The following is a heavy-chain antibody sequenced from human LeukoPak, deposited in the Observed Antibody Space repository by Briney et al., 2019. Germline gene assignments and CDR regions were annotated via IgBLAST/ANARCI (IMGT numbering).Heavy chain of an antibody. CDR1: GFTFSDYW. CDR2: IKQDGSAK. J-gene: IGHJ4*02. CDR3: ARWRGSTSERSDY. V-gene: IGHV3-7*01. Sequence: GGSLRLSCTASGFTFSDYWMTWVRQAPGKGLEWVANIKQDGSAKYYVDSVKGRFTISRDNAENPLHLQMDSLRVEDTATYYCARWRGSTSERSDYWGQGTLVTVSS. D-gene: IGHD2-2*01.